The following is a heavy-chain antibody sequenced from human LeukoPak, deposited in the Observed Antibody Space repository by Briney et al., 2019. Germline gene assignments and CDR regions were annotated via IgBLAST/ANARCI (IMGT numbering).Heavy chain of an antibody. CDR3: AREGGSSWYPYYYGMDV. CDR2: TYYRSKWYN. J-gene: IGHJ6*02. Sequence: SQTLSLTCAISGDSVSINSAAWNWIRQSSSRGLEWLGRTYYRSKWYNDYAVSVKSRITINPDTSKNQFSLQLNSVTPEDTAVYYCAREGGSSWYPYYYGMDVWGQGTTVTVSS. V-gene: IGHV6-1*01. D-gene: IGHD6-13*01. CDR1: GDSVSINSAA.